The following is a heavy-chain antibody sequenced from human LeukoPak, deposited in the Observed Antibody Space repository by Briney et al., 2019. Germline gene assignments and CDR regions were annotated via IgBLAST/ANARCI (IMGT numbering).Heavy chain of an antibody. J-gene: IGHJ4*02. CDR2: ISNSGNTT. V-gene: IGHV3-23*01. Sequence: PGGSLRLSCAASGFTFSNYAMSWVRQAPGKGLEWVSTISNSGNTTYYTGSVKGRFTISRDNSKNTLSLQMNSLRADDTAVYYCAKDLFEEGACRSSSCLASLPFFDNWGQGNLVTVSS. CDR1: GFTFSNYA. D-gene: IGHD2-2*01. CDR3: AKDLFEEGACRSSSCLASLPFFDN.